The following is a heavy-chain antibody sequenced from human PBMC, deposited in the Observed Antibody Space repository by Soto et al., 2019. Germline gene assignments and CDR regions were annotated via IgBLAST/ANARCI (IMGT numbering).Heavy chain of an antibody. V-gene: IGHV4-39*01. CDR1: GGSITSSEYY. Sequence: NPSETLSLTCTVSGGSITSSEYYWAWIRQPPGKGLQFVGTIYYSGSSYSNPSLKSRLSMSVDTSKNQFSLNLRSVTAADSAVYYCARTYYYGSGSLYYFDYWGQGTLVTVSS. J-gene: IGHJ4*02. D-gene: IGHD3-10*01. CDR3: ARTYYYGSGSLYYFDY. CDR2: IYYSGSS.